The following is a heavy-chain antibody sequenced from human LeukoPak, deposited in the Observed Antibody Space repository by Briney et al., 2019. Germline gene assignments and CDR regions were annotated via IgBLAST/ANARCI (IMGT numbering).Heavy chain of an antibody. CDR2: INPSGGST. CDR3: ARSSSVTIPGYYFDY. CDR1: GYTFTSYY. D-gene: IGHD2-21*01. V-gene: IGHV1-46*01. Sequence: GASVKVSCKASGYTFTSYYMHWVRQAPGQGLEWMGIINPSGGSTSYAQKFQGRVTMTRDTSTSTVYMELSSLRSEDTAVYYCARSSSVTIPGYYFDYWGQGTLVTVSS. J-gene: IGHJ4*02.